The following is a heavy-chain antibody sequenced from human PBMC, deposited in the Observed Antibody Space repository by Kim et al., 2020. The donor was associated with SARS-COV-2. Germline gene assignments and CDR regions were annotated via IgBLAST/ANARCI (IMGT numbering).Heavy chain of an antibody. D-gene: IGHD2-8*02. Sequence: QKCQGTRTITRDTSASTVYMQLSSLRPEDTAVYYCARMYCTGGVCYFFDFWGQGTLVTVSS. V-gene: IGHV1-3*01. CDR3: ARMYCTGGVCYFFDF. J-gene: IGHJ4*02.